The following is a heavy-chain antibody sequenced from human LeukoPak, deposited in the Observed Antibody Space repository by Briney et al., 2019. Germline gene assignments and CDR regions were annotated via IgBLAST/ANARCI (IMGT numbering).Heavy chain of an antibody. J-gene: IGHJ4*02. Sequence: SQSLSLTCALSGDSVSSNSAAWNWIRQSPSRGLEWLGRTYYRSKWYNDYAVSVKSRITINPDTSKNQFSLQLNSVTPEDTAVYYCARDYPYSSSWYVKSFDYWGQGTLVTVSS. D-gene: IGHD6-13*01. V-gene: IGHV6-1*01. CDR3: ARDYPYSSSWYVKSFDY. CDR1: GDSVSSNSAA. CDR2: TYYRSKWYN.